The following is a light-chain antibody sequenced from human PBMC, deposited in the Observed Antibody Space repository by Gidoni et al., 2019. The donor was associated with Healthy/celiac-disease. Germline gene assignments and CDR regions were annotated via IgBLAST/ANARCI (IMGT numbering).Light chain of an antibody. CDR2: GNS. Sequence: QSVLPPPPSVSAAPGQRVTISCTGRSSNIGAGYDVPWYQQLPGPAPKRLIYGNSNRPSGVPDRFSGSKSGTSASLAITGLQAEDEADYYCQSYDSSLGGSVFGGGTKLTVL. J-gene: IGLJ3*02. CDR1: SSNIGAGYD. CDR3: QSYDSSLGGSV. V-gene: IGLV1-40*01.